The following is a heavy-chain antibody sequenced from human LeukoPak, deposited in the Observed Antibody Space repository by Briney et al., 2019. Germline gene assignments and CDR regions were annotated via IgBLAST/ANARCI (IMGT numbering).Heavy chain of an antibody. J-gene: IGHJ4*02. CDR1: GGSISSGSYY. Sequence: PSETLSLTCTVSGGSISSGSYYWSWIRQPAGKGLEWIGRIYTSGSTNYNPSLKSRVTISVDTSKNQFSLKLSSVTAADTAVYYCARDRGGDSSSRVFDYWGQGTLVTVSS. CDR2: IYTSGST. V-gene: IGHV4-61*02. CDR3: ARDRGGDSSSRVFDY. D-gene: IGHD2-21*02.